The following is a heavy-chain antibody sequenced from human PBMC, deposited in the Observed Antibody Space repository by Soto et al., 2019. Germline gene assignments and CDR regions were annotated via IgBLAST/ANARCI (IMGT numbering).Heavy chain of an antibody. CDR2: IYYSGST. V-gene: IGHV4-39*01. J-gene: IGHJ4*02. CDR1: GGSISSSSYY. D-gene: IGHD5-18*01. Sequence: QLQLQESGPGLVKPSETLSLTCTVSGGSISSSSYYWGWIRQPPGKGLEWVGSIYYSGSTYYNPSLTSRVSISAETFKNQFSLKLSSVTAADTAVYYCAHQRGHSYSFDSWGQGILVPVPS. CDR3: AHQRGHSYSFDS.